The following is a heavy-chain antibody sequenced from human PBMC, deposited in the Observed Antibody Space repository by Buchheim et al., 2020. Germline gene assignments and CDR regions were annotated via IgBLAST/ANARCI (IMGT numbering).Heavy chain of an antibody. D-gene: IGHD3-22*01. CDR3: AKDHKYYYDSSGSPFDY. J-gene: IGHJ4*02. CDR2: ISYDGSNK. Sequence: QVQLVESGGGVVQPGRSLRLSCAASGFTFSSYGMHWVRQAPGEGLEWVAVISYDGSNKYYADSVRGRFTISRDNSKNTVYLQMNSLRAEDTAVYYCAKDHKYYYDSSGSPFDYWGQGTL. CDR1: GFTFSSYG. V-gene: IGHV3-30*18.